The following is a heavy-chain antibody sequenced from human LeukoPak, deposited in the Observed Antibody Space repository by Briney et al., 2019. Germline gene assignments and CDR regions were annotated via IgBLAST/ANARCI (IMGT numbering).Heavy chain of an antibody. V-gene: IGHV1-46*01. D-gene: IGHD4-17*01. CDR2: INPSCCST. Sequence: ASVQVSCKASGYTVTRYYMHWVRQAPGQGLEGMGIINPSCCSTTYEQKFQCRVTMTSDTATSAVYMELSRLRSNDTAGYYCARGYGDYAYWGQGTLVTVSS. J-gene: IGHJ4*02. CDR3: ARGYGDYAY. CDR1: GYTVTRYY.